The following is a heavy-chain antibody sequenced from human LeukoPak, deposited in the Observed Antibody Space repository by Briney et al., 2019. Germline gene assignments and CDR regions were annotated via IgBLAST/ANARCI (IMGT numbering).Heavy chain of an antibody. CDR2: IRYDGSNK. Sequence: GGSLRLSCAASGFTFSSYWMSWVRQAPGKGLEWVAFIRYDGSNKYYADSVKGRFTISRDNSKNTLYLQMNSLRVEDTAVYYCATLPYYYDSSGSYYFDYWGQGTLVTVSS. CDR1: GFTFSSYW. CDR3: ATLPYYYDSSGSYYFDY. D-gene: IGHD3-22*01. J-gene: IGHJ4*02. V-gene: IGHV3-30*02.